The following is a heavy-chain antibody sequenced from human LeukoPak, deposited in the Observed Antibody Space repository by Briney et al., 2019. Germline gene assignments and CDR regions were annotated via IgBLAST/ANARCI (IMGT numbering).Heavy chain of an antibody. Sequence: PGGSLRLSCAASGFTFSSYSMNWVRQAPGKGLEWVSSISSSSSYIYYADSVKGRFTISRDNAKNSLYLQMNSLRAEDTAVYYCARDLLSWELEGGSYYWGQGTLVTVSS. CDR2: ISSSSSYI. D-gene: IGHD1-26*01. CDR1: GFTFSSYS. CDR3: ARDLLSWELEGGSYY. V-gene: IGHV3-21*01. J-gene: IGHJ4*02.